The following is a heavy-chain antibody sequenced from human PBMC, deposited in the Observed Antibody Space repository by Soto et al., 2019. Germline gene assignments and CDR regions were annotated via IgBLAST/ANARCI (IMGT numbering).Heavy chain of an antibody. D-gene: IGHD3-10*01. CDR3: ALCDYYYGSGSPLDVDY. Sequence: GASVKVSCKASGYTFTSYGISWVRQAPGQGLEWMGWISAYNGNTNYAQKLQGRVTMTTDTSTSTAYMELRSLRSDDTAVYYCALCDYYYGSGSPLDVDYWGQGTLVTVSS. V-gene: IGHV1-18*01. CDR1: GYTFTSYG. J-gene: IGHJ4*02. CDR2: ISAYNGNT.